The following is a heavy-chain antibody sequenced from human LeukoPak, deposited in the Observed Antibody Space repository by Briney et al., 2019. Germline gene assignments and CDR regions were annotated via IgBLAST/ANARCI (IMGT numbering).Heavy chain of an antibody. Sequence: GGSLRLSCVASGFTVSSNCMSWVRQAPGKGLEWVSIIYNDGSTFYADSVKGRFTISRDNSKNTLYLQMDSLSAEDTAVYYCARDYRNGAIDYWGQGTRVTVSS. D-gene: IGHD1-1*01. J-gene: IGHJ4*02. CDR2: IYNDGST. CDR1: GFTVSSNC. CDR3: ARDYRNGAIDY. V-gene: IGHV3-53*01.